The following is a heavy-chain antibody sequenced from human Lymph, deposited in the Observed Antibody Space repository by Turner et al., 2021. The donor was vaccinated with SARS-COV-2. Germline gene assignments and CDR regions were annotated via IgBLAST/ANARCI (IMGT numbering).Heavy chain of an antibody. CDR3: AGDLGTYGMDV. J-gene: IGHJ6*02. D-gene: IGHD6-13*01. CDR2: IYSGGTT. V-gene: IGHV3-53*02. Sequence: EVQLVETGGGLVQPGGSVILPCAASGIIVSSNYMNWVRQAPGKGLEWVSVIYSGGTTYYADSVKGHFTISRDNSKNTLYLQMNRLRVEDTAVYYCAGDLGTYGMDVWGQGTTVTVSS. CDR1: GIIVSSNY.